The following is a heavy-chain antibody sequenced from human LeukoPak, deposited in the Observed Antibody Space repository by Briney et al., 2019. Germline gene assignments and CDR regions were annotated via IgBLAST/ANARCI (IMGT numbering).Heavy chain of an antibody. D-gene: IGHD3-22*01. Sequence: GGSLRLSCAASGFNISSHLLSWVRQAPGKGLEWVACIKQDGSDIYYVDSVKGRFTISRDNAKNSLYLQMNSLRAEDTAVYYCARGGWYYFDYWGQGTLVTVPS. CDR1: GFNISSHL. CDR3: ARGGWYYFDY. CDR2: IKQDGSDI. V-gene: IGHV3-7*04. J-gene: IGHJ4*02.